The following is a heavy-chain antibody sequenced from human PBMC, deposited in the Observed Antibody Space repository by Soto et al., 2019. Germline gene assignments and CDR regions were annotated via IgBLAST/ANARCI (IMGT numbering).Heavy chain of an antibody. D-gene: IGHD5-12*01. CDR1: GDAITNDNFY. V-gene: IGHV4-30-4*01. J-gene: IGHJ4*02. CDR3: ARAGGYSGYVRDY. CDR2: IYHSGIT. Sequence: SETLSLTCSVSGDAITNDNFYWSWIRQPPGKGLQWIGYIYHSGITYYNPSLESRVTISVDTSKNQFSLKLSSVTAADTAVYYCARAGGYSGYVRDYWGQGTMGIVSA.